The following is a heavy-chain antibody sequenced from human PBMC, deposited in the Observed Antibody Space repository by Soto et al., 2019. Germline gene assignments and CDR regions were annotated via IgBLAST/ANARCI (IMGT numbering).Heavy chain of an antibody. J-gene: IGHJ4*02. CDR2: ISGSGDNT. Sequence: EVHLLDSVGGLVQPGGSLRLSCAASGFTFSNYVMSWVRQAPGKGLEWVSSISGSGDNTYYADSVKVRFTISRDNSKNTHFLQINSLRAEDTAVYYCAHLPFVLALGFDYWGQGTLVTVSS. CDR1: GFTFSNYV. V-gene: IGHV3-23*01. CDR3: AHLPFVLALGFDY. D-gene: IGHD3-16*02.